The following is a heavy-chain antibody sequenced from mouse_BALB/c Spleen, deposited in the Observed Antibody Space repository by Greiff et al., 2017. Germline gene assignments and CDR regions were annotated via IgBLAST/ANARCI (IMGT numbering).Heavy chain of an antibody. Sequence: EVKVVESGGGLVKPGGSLKLSCAASGFTFSSYAMSWVRQTPEKRLEWVASISSGGSTYYPDSVKGRFTISRDNARNILYLQMSSLRSEDTAMYYCARDYYGSRGFAYWGQGTLVTVSA. D-gene: IGHD1-1*01. V-gene: IGHV5-6-5*01. J-gene: IGHJ3*01. CDR1: GFTFSSYA. CDR3: ARDYYGSRGFAY. CDR2: ISSGGST.